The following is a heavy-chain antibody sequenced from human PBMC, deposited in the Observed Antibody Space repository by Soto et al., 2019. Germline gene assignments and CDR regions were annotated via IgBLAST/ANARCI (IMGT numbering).Heavy chain of an antibody. J-gene: IGHJ4*02. CDR1: GFTFSSYG. Sequence: TGGSLRLSCAASGFTFSSYGMHWVRQAPGKGLEWVAVISYDGSNKYYADSVKGRFTISRDNSKNTLYLQMNSLRAEDTAVYYCAKNVPVGATYYFDYWGQGTLVTVSS. D-gene: IGHD1-26*01. CDR2: ISYDGSNK. CDR3: AKNVPVGATYYFDY. V-gene: IGHV3-30*18.